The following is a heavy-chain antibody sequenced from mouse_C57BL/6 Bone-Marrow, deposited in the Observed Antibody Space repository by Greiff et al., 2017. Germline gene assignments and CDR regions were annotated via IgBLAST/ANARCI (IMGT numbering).Heavy chain of an antibody. Sequence: VQLQQSGAELARPGASVKLSCKASGYTFTSYGISWVKQRTGQGLEWIGEIYPRSGNTYYNEKFKGKATLTADKSSSTAYMELRSLASDDSAVYFCSRWGYYGRNPYWYFEGWGTWTTVTASS. V-gene: IGHV1-81*01. J-gene: IGHJ1*03. D-gene: IGHD1-1*01. CDR3: SRWGYYGRNPYWYFEG. CDR1: GYTFTSYG. CDR2: IYPRSGNT.